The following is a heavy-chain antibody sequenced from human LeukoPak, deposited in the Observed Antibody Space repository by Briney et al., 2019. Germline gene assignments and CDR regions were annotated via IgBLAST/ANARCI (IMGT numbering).Heavy chain of an antibody. Sequence: GGSLRLSCAASGFTFSNYAMSWVRQAPGKGLEWVSAISGSGGSTYYADSVKGRFTISRDNSKNTLYLQMNSLRAKDTAVYYCAKRSVEWLLYFDYWGQGTLVTVSS. CDR2: ISGSGGST. V-gene: IGHV3-23*01. CDR1: GFTFSNYA. CDR3: AKRSVEWLLYFDY. D-gene: IGHD3-3*01. J-gene: IGHJ4*02.